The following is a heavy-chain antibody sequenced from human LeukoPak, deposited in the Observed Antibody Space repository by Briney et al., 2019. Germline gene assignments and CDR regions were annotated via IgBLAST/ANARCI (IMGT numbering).Heavy chain of an antibody. V-gene: IGHV3-33*01. Sequence: GGSLGLSCAASGFTFSSYGMRWARQEPGKGLEWVAAIWYDGSNKYYAETVKGRFNVSRDNSKNALYLQMNSLRAEDTAVCYCARAPYYYDSSGHEFDYWGQGTLVTVSS. D-gene: IGHD3-22*01. CDR1: GFTFSSYG. J-gene: IGHJ4*02. CDR2: IWYDGSNK. CDR3: ARAPYYYDSSGHEFDY.